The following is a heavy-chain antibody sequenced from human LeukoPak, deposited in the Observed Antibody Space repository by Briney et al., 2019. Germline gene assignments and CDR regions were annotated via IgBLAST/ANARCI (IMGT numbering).Heavy chain of an antibody. CDR2: IYHSGST. CDR3: ARDRPYTGLYYYYMDV. CDR1: GYSISSGYY. Sequence: SSETLSLTCTVSGYSISSGYYWGWIWQPPGKGLEWIGSIYHSGSTYYNPSLKSRVTISVDMSKNQFSLKLSSVTAADTAVYYCARDRPYTGLYYYYMDVWGKGTTVTVSS. J-gene: IGHJ6*03. D-gene: IGHD2-8*02. V-gene: IGHV4-38-2*02.